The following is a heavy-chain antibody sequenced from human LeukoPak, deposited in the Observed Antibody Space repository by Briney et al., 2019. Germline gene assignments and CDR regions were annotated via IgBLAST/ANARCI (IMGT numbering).Heavy chain of an antibody. D-gene: IGHD3-9*01. J-gene: IGHJ3*02. Sequence: GASVKVSCKASGGTFSSYAISWVRQAPGQGLEWMGGIIPIFGTANYAQKFQGRVTITADESTSTAYMELSSLRSEDTAVYYCATGDWFDAFDIWGQGTMVTVSS. CDR2: IIPIFGTA. CDR1: GGTFSSYA. V-gene: IGHV1-69*13. CDR3: ATGDWFDAFDI.